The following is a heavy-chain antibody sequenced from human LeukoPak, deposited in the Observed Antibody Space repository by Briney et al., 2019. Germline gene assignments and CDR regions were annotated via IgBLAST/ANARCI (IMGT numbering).Heavy chain of an antibody. CDR1: GYTFTSYS. J-gene: IGHJ6*03. V-gene: IGHV1-18*01. Sequence: GSVTLSCKASGYTFTSYSISWVRQAPGQGLEWMGCISAYNGNTNYAQMMQGRVTMTTDTTTTTAYMKQRSLRSDATAAYYCARAGRYYDCWSGPLRLYYYCYMDVGRKETRDTVS. CDR3: ARAGRYYDCWSGPLRLYYYCYMDV. CDR2: ISAYNGNT. D-gene: IGHD3-3*01.